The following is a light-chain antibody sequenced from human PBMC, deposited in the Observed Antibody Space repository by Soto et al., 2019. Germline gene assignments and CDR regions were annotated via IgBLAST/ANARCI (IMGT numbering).Light chain of an antibody. J-gene: IGKJ5*01. V-gene: IGKV3-11*01. CDR3: QQRSNWPPSIT. CDR2: DAS. Sequence: EIVLTQSPATLSLSPGERATLSCRASQSVSSYLAWYQQKPGQAPRLLIYDASNRATGIPARFSGSGSGTDFTLTISSLEPEDFAVYSCQQRSNWPPSITFGQGTRPEIK. CDR1: QSVSSY.